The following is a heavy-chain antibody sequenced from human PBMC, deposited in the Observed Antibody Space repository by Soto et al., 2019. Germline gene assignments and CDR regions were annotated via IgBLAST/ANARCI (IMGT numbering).Heavy chain of an antibody. V-gene: IGHV3-23*01. D-gene: IGHD3-10*01. Sequence: GGSLRLSCAASGFTFSSYALSWVRQAPGKGLQCVSTISGNGVSTYYADSVKGRFTISRDNSRNTLYLQMNSLRAEDTAAYYCAKVQGSGSGLYYFYYYGMDVWGQGTTVTVSS. CDR3: AKVQGSGSGLYYFYYYGMDV. CDR1: GFTFSSYA. CDR2: ISGNGVST. J-gene: IGHJ6*02.